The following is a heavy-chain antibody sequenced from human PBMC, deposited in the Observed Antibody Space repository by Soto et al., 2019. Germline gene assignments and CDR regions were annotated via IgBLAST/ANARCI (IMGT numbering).Heavy chain of an antibody. Sequence: QVQLQESGPGLVKPSETLSLTCTVSGGSISSYYWSWIRQPPGKGLESIGYIYYSGSTNYNPSLKSRVTISVDTSKNQFSLKLSSVTAADTAVYYCARSNLWFGELTNWFDPWGQGTLVTVSS. CDR3: ARSNLWFGELTNWFDP. CDR1: GGSISSYY. J-gene: IGHJ5*02. V-gene: IGHV4-59*01. CDR2: IYYSGST. D-gene: IGHD3-10*01.